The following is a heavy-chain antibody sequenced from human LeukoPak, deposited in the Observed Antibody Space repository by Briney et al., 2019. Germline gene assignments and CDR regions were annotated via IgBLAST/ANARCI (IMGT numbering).Heavy chain of an antibody. CDR3: ARGLLDVVVPAATYYYYYGMDV. CDR1: GGTFSSYA. V-gene: IGHV1-69*13. D-gene: IGHD2-2*01. CDR2: IIPIFGTA. Sequence: ASVKVSCKASGGTFSSYAISWVRQAPGQGLEWMGGIIPIFGTANYAQKFQGRVTITADESTSTAYMELSSLRSEDTAVYYCARGLLDVVVPAATYYYYYGMDVWGQGTTVTVSS. J-gene: IGHJ6*02.